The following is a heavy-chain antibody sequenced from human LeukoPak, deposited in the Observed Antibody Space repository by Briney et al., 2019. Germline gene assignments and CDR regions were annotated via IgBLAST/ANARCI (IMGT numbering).Heavy chain of an antibody. CDR1: GFTFSNFA. Sequence: GRSLRLSCAASGFTFSNFAMHWARQAPGKGLEWVALISYDGSNKYYADSVKGRFTISRDNSKNTLYLQMNSLRADDTAVYYCPRVTSEASFDYWGQGTLVIVSS. CDR2: ISYDGSNK. J-gene: IGHJ4*02. V-gene: IGHV3-30-3*01. CDR3: PRVTSEASFDY.